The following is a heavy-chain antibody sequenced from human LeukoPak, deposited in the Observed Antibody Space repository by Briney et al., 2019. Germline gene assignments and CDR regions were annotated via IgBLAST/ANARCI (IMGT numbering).Heavy chain of an antibody. Sequence: GGSLRLSCTASGFTFSDFHMSWIRQAPGKGLEWVSHISGSGYAIHHPGSVKGRFTISRDNAKNSLYLQMNSLRVGDSAVYYCARLSGTYSRGGDHWGQGTLVTVSS. CDR3: ARLSGTYSRGGDH. D-gene: IGHD1-26*01. J-gene: IGHJ4*02. V-gene: IGHV3-11*01. CDR1: GFTFSDFH. CDR2: ISGSGYAI.